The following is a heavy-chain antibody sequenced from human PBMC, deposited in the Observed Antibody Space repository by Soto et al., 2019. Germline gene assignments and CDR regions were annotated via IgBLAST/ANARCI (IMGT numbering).Heavy chain of an antibody. J-gene: IGHJ4*02. Sequence: QVQLVQSGAEVRKPGSSVKVSCKASGGTFSRHAISWVRQAPGQGLERMGGIIPIFGTANHAQKFQGRVTIIADESTSTVNMEFSSLRSEDTAIYYCARGWGYDSTDYYYAYWGQGTLVIVSS. D-gene: IGHD3-22*01. CDR3: ARGWGYDSTDYYYAY. V-gene: IGHV1-69*01. CDR2: IIPIFGTA. CDR1: GGTFSRHA.